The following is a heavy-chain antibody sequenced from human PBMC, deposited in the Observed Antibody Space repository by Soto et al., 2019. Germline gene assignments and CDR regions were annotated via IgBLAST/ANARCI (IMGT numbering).Heavy chain of an antibody. CDR1: GFTFSSYW. D-gene: IGHD3-22*01. CDR3: ARLLRPTPRDAFDI. V-gene: IGHV3-7*01. Sequence: GGSLRLSCAASGFTFSSYWMSWVRQAPGKGLEWVANIKQDGSEKYYVDSVKGRFTISRDNAKNSLYLQMNSLRAEDTAVYYCARLLRPTPRDAFDIWGQGTMVTVSS. CDR2: IKQDGSEK. J-gene: IGHJ3*02.